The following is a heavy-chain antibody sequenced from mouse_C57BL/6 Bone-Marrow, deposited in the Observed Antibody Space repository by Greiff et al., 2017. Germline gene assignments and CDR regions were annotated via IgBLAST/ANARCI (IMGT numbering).Heavy chain of an antibody. CDR1: GYTFTDYN. Sequence: DVKLQESGPELVKPGASVKIPCKASGYTFTDYNMDWVKQSHGKSLEWIGDINPNNGGTIYNQKFKGKATLTVDKSSSTAYMELRSLTSEDTAVYYCARSYGSRGAMDYWGQGTSVTVSS. CDR2: INPNNGGT. CDR3: ARSYGSRGAMDY. J-gene: IGHJ4*01. V-gene: IGHV1-18*01. D-gene: IGHD1-1*01.